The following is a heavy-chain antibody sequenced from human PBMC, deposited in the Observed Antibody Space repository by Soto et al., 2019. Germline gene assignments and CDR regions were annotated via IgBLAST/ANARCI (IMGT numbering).Heavy chain of an antibody. CDR3: ARHENGGTYPLGF. V-gene: IGHV4-59*08. D-gene: IGHD1-26*01. CDR2: VYYTGNT. Sequence: QVQLQESGPGLVKPSETLSLTCTVSGDSITSYYWAWIWQPPGKGLEYIGHVYYTGNTDYNPSLKSRVTISVDTSKNQFSLNLNSVTAADTAVYYCARHENGGTYPLGFWGQGALVTVSS. J-gene: IGHJ4*02. CDR1: GDSITSYY.